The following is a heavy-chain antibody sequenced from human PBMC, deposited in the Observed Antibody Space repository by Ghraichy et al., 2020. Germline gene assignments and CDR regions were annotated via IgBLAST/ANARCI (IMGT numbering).Heavy chain of an antibody. V-gene: IGHV3-23*01. J-gene: IGHJ6*02. CDR3: GKAPSPPFFDWQYLYYYGRDG. D-gene: IGHD3-9*01. Sequence: GGSLRLSCAASGFTFSSYAMSWVRQAPGKGLEWVSAISGIGGSTYYADSVKGRFTISRDNSKNTLYLQMNSLRAEDTAVYYCGKAPSPPFFDWQYLYYYGRDGWGQGSTVTVSS. CDR2: ISGIGGST. CDR1: GFTFSSYA.